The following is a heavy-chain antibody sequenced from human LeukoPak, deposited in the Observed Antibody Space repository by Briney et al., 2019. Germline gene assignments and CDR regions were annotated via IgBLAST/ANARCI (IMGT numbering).Heavy chain of an antibody. CDR3: ARDRCSGGSCYFDY. Sequence: ISAYNGNTNYAQKLQGRVTMTTDTSTSTAYMELRSLRSDDTAVYYCARDRCSGGSCYFDYWGQGTLVTVSS. J-gene: IGHJ4*02. CDR2: ISAYNGNT. V-gene: IGHV1-18*01. D-gene: IGHD2-15*01.